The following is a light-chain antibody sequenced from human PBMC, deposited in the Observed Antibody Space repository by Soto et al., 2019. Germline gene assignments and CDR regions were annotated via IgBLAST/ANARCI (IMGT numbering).Light chain of an antibody. CDR2: EVS. CDR1: SSDVGYYNF. Sequence: QSVLTQPASVSGSPGQSITISCTGTSSDVGYYNFVSWYQQHPGKAPKLIIYEVSNRPSGVTNRFSASKSGNTASLTISGLQAEDEADYHCSSYSGSTAVYVFGTGTKLTVL. J-gene: IGLJ1*01. CDR3: SSYSGSTAVYV. V-gene: IGLV2-14*01.